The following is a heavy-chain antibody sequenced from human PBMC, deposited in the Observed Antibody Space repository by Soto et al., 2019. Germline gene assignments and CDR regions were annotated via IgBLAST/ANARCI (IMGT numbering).Heavy chain of an antibody. Sequence: QVQLVQSGAEVKKPGASVKVSCKASGYTFTTYALHWVRQAPGQRPEWMGWINPASGHTKYSKRFQDRVTITRDTSASTGYMELSSLRSEDTAVYYSGGSVVGATGEILYNAMDVWGQGTTVTVSS. CDR3: GGSVVGATGEILYNAMDV. D-gene: IGHD1-26*01. J-gene: IGHJ6*02. V-gene: IGHV1-3*01. CDR2: INPASGHT. CDR1: GYTFTTYA.